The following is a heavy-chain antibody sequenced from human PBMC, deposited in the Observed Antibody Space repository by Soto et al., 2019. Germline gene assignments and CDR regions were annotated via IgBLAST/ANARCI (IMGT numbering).Heavy chain of an antibody. CDR3: ARPYGGKIGDAPDL. Sequence: GGSLRLSCVASGFTFSSYAMSWVRQVPGKGLEWVSTISDAAGSAYYVDSVKGRFTISRDNSKKTLYLQMNSLRAEDSAVYYYARPYGGKIGDAPDLWGPGTMVTVSS. CDR2: ISDAAGSA. V-gene: IGHV3-23*01. CDR1: GFTFSSYA. D-gene: IGHD4-17*01. J-gene: IGHJ3*01.